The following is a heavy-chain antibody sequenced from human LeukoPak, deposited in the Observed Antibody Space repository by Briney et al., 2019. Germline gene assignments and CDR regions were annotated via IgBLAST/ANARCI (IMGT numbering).Heavy chain of an antibody. CDR3: AREGPRGNSQFDY. CDR1: GFILRNYW. J-gene: IGHJ4*02. V-gene: IGHV3-33*08. D-gene: IGHD2/OR15-2a*01. Sequence: GGSLRLSCSASGFILRNYWVHWVRQAPGKGLEWVALIWYDGSNKYYADSVKGRLTISRDNSKNTLYLQMNSLRAEDTAVYYCAREGPRGNSQFDYWGQGTLVTVSS. CDR2: IWYDGSNK.